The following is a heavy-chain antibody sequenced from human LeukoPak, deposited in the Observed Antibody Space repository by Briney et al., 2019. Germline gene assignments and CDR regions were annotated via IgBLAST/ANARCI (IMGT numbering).Heavy chain of an antibody. J-gene: IGHJ4*02. D-gene: IGHD3-16*02. CDR3: ARRFVGSNYFDY. CDR1: GYTFTGYY. CDR2: INPNSGGT. V-gene: IGHV1-2*02. Sequence: ASVKVSCKASGYTFTGYYMHWVRQAPGQGLEWMGWINPNSGGTNYAQKFQGRVTMTRDKSISTAYMELYRLTSDDTAVYFCARRFVGSNYFDYWGQGTLVTVSS.